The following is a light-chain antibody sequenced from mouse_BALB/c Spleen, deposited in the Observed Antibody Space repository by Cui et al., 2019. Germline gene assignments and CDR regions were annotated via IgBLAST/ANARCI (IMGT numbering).Light chain of an antibody. CDR1: QDVGTA. V-gene: IGKV6-23*01. Sequence: DIVITQSHKFMSTSVGDRVSITFKASQDVGTAVAWYQQKPGQSPKLLIYWASTRHTGVPDRFTGSGSGTDFTLTISNVQSEDLADYFCQQYSSYPWTFGGGTKLEIK. J-gene: IGKJ1*01. CDR3: QQYSSYPWT. CDR2: WAS.